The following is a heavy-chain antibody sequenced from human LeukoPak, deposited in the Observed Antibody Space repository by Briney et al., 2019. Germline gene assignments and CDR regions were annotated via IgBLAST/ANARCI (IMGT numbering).Heavy chain of an antibody. Sequence: SETLSLTCSISGASITSGSYFWTWVRQPPGKGLEWIGSINYSGTTYYTASLKSRVTISVDTSKTQYSLSLTLVTAADTAVYFCARLETVSGANYFDHWGQGALVTVSS. V-gene: IGHV4-39*01. CDR3: ARLETVSGANYFDH. D-gene: IGHD2-15*01. CDR2: INYSGTT. CDR1: GASITSGSYF. J-gene: IGHJ4*02.